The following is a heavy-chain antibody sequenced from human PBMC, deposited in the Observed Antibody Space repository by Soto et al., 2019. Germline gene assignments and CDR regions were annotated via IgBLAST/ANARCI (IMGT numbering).Heavy chain of an antibody. CDR3: ASNQGYCISTSCYASWYFDL. CDR1: GGSISSYY. D-gene: IGHD2-2*01. V-gene: IGHV4-59*01. Sequence: QVQLQESGPGLVKPSETLSLTCTVSGGSISSYYWSWIRQPPGKGLEWIGYIYYSGSTNYNPSLMRRVAISVDTSNNQFSLKLSSVTAADTAVYYCASNQGYCISTSCYASWYFDLWGRGTLVTVSS. J-gene: IGHJ2*01. CDR2: IYYSGST.